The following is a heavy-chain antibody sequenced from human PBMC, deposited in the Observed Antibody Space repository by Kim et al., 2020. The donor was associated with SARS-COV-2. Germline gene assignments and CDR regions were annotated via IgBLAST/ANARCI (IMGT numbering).Heavy chain of an antibody. Sequence: ASVKVSCKASGYTFTSYGISWVRQAPGQGLEWMGWISAYNGNTNYAQKLQGRVTMTTDTSTSTAYMELRSLRSDDTAVYYCARRSYEYGDYVGFDPWGQGTLVTVSS. CDR1: GYTFTSYG. CDR3: ARRSYEYGDYVGFDP. CDR2: ISAYNGNT. D-gene: IGHD4-17*01. V-gene: IGHV1-18*01. J-gene: IGHJ5*02.